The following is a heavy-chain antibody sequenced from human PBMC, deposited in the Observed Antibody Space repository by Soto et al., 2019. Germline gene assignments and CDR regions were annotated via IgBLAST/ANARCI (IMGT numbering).Heavy chain of an antibody. D-gene: IGHD1-1*01. J-gene: IGHJ3*02. V-gene: IGHV3-23*01. Sequence: EVQLLESGGGLVQPGGSLRLSCAASQFIFSDFAMSWVRQSPGKGLEWVSVVGGQGGGTYYADSVKGRFTVSRDNSKHTLWLQMDSLTAKDTAVYYCAKDSFRRNDIPDPFDIWGQGTMVTVSS. CDR2: VGGQGGGT. CDR1: QFIFSDFA. CDR3: AKDSFRRNDIPDPFDI.